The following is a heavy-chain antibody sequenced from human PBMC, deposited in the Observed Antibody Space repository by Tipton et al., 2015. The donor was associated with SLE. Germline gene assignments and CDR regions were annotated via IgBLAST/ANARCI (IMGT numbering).Heavy chain of an antibody. CDR2: INHSGST. V-gene: IGHV4-34*01. CDR3: ARHAYYYDTSGYYTD. J-gene: IGHJ4*02. CDR1: GGTFSGYY. Sequence: TLSLTCAVYGGTFSGYYWSWIRQPPGKGLEWIGEINHSGSTNYNSSLKSRVSISVDTSKKQFSLKLSSVTAADTAVYYCARHAYYYDTSGYYTDWGQGTLVTVSS. D-gene: IGHD3-22*01.